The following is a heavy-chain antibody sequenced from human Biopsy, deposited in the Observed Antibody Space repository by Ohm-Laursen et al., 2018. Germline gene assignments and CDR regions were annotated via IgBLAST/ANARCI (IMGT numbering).Heavy chain of an antibody. D-gene: IGHD3-9*01. J-gene: IGHJ1*01. CDR3: ATKLTGYFHH. CDR1: EGTFSNYG. CDR2: NIPILGTG. V-gene: IGHV1-69*06. Sequence: SVKVSCKAPEGTFSNYGVNWVRQAPGQGLEWLGGNIPILGTGNYAQKFQDRVTVAADTSTSTATMEPRSLRSDDTAVYYCATKLTGYFHHWGQGTLVIVSS.